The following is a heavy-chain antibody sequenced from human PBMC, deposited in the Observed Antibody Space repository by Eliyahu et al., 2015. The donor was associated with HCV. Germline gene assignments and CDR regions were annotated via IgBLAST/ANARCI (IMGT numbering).Heavy chain of an antibody. J-gene: IGHJ4*02. CDR1: GFSVXASGVG. D-gene: IGHD2-2*01. Sequence: QITLKESGPTLVKPTQTLTLTCSFSGFSVXASGVGVGWIRQPPGKALEWLALIYWNDDRRYSPSLMNRLTITKDTSKNQVVLTMTNVDPVDTGTYYCAHTESVRGYCSGTSCLAYFDFWGQGTLVTVSS. CDR2: IYWNDDR. CDR3: AHTESVRGYCSGTSCLAYFDF. V-gene: IGHV2-5*01.